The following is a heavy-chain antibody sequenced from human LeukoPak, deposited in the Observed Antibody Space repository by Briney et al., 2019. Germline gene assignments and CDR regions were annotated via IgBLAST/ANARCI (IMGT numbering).Heavy chain of an antibody. J-gene: IGHJ4*02. Sequence: LSGGSLSLSCAASGFTVSSYAMSWVRQAPGKGLEWVSAISGSGGSTYHADSVKGRFTISRDNSKNTLYLQMNSLRAEDTAVYYCAKDRRSHGDLGQGGLLTVSS. CDR3: AKDRRSHGD. D-gene: IGHD4-17*01. CDR2: ISGSGGST. V-gene: IGHV3-23*01. CDR1: GFTVSSYA.